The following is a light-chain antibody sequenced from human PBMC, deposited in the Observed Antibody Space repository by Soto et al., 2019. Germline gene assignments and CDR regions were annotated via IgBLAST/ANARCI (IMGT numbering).Light chain of an antibody. CDR2: AAS. CDR1: QSISNY. CDR3: QQSYSTPYT. V-gene: IGKV1-39*01. Sequence: DLQMTQSPSSLSASVGDRVTIICRASQSISNYLNWYQQKPGRAPNLLIYAASSLQSGVPSRFSGSGSGTDFTLTISSLQPEDFASYYCQQSYSTPYTFGQGTNLEIK. J-gene: IGKJ2*01.